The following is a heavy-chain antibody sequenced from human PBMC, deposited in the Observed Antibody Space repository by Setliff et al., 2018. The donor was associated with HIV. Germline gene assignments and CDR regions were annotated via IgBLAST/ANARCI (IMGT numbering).Heavy chain of an antibody. D-gene: IGHD1-1*01. CDR3: AQLGMVDDFDY. CDR2: IYHSGTT. V-gene: IGHV4-38-2*01. CDR1: GYSISSGYY. Sequence: SETLSLTCAVSGYSISSGYYWGWIRQPPGKGLEWVGSIYHSGTTYYNPSLKSRVTISVDTSKNHSSLKLRSVTAADTAVYYCAQLGMVDDFDYWGQGTLVTVS. J-gene: IGHJ4*02.